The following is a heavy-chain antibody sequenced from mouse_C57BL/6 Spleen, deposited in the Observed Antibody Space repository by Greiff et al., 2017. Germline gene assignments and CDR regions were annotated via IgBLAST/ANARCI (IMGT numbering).Heavy chain of an antibody. V-gene: IGHV5-6*01. D-gene: IGHD2-1*01. Sequence: EVQRVESGGDLVKPGGSLKLSCAASGFTFSSYGMSWVRQTPDKRLEWVATISSGGSYTYYPDSVKGRFTISRDNAKNTLYLQMSSLKSEDTAMYYCARHYGNYGSGYWYFDVWGTGTTVTFSS. CDR3: ARHYGNYGSGYWYFDV. J-gene: IGHJ1*03. CDR2: ISSGGSYT. CDR1: GFTFSSYG.